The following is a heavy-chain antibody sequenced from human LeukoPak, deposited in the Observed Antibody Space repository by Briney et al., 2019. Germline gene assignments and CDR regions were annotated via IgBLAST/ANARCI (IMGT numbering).Heavy chain of an antibody. CDR2: MNPNSGNT. V-gene: IGHV1-8*02. Sequence: ASVKVSCKASGYTFTSYGISWVRQATGQGREWMGWMNPNSGNTGYAQKFQGRVTMTRNTSISTAYMELSSLRSEDTAVYYCARDDYDVDAFDIWGQGTMVTVS. D-gene: IGHD4-17*01. CDR1: GYTFTSYG. CDR3: ARDDYDVDAFDI. J-gene: IGHJ3*02.